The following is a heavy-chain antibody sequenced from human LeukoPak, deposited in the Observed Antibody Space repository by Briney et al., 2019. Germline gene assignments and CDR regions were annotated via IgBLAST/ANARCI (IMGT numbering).Heavy chain of an antibody. Sequence: RPGGSLRLSCAASGFPFNSYAMGWVRQAPGKGLDWVSIMSDTGAHKFYADSVKGRFIISRDNSKNMVYLQMNSLRAEDTAVYYCVKKVVVTPEHWGFDYWGQGTLVTVSS. J-gene: IGHJ4*02. CDR1: GFPFNSYA. CDR2: MSDTGAHK. CDR3: VKKVVVTPEHWGFDY. D-gene: IGHD2-21*02. V-gene: IGHV3-23*01.